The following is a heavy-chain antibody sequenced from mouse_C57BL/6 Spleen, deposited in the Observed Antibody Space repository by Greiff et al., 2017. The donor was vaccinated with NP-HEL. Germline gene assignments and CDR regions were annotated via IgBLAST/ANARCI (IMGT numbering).Heavy chain of an antibody. CDR1: GYSFTGYY. V-gene: IGHV1-42*01. CDR3: ATIYYGNYFDY. CDR2: INPSTGGT. D-gene: IGHD2-1*01. Sequence: VQLKQSGPELVKPGASVKISCKASGYSFTGYYMNWVKQSPEKSLEWIGEINPSTGGTTYNQKFKAKATLTVDKSSSTAYMQLKSLTSEDSAVYYCATIYYGNYFDYWGQGTTLTVSS. J-gene: IGHJ2*01.